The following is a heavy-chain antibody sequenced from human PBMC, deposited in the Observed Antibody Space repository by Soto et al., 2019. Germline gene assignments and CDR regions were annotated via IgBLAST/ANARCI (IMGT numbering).Heavy chain of an antibody. CDR3: ARLLGTAVFDH. Sequence: QVQLRESGPGLVKASETLSLTCTVSGGSISGYHWSWIRQTPGKGLEWIGKIYPSGSTDYNPSLNGPVIISAATSKTQVSLKLSPVTAADTAIYYCARLLGTAVFDHWGQGTLVTVSS. CDR2: IYPSGST. CDR1: GGSISGYH. J-gene: IGHJ4*02. D-gene: IGHD2-21*02. V-gene: IGHV4-4*09.